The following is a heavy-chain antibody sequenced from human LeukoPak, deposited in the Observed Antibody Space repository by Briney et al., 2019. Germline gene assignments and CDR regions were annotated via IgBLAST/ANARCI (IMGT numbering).Heavy chain of an antibody. J-gene: IGHJ4*02. V-gene: IGHV3-21*01. CDR2: ISSSSSYI. CDR3: ARDGGTTVVTFDY. D-gene: IGHD4-23*01. CDR1: GFTFSSYS. Sequence: PGGSLRLSCAASGFTFSSYSMNWVRQAPGKGLEGVSSISSSSSYIYYADSVKGRFTISRDNAKNSLYLQMNSLRAEDTAVYYCARDGGTTVVTFDYWGQGTLVTVSS.